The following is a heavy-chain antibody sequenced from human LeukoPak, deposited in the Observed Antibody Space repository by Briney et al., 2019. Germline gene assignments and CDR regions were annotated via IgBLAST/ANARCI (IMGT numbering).Heavy chain of an antibody. D-gene: IGHD3-10*01. CDR1: GGSISSGTYS. Sequence: SETLSLTCAVSGGSISSGTYSWSWLRQPPGKGLEWIGYIYQSGSTYYNPSLKSRVTISVDRSKNQFSLKLTSVTAADTAVYYCARGHGFGENVFDIWGQGTTVTVSS. CDR3: ARGHGFGENVFDI. CDR2: IYQSGST. J-gene: IGHJ3*02. V-gene: IGHV4-30-2*01.